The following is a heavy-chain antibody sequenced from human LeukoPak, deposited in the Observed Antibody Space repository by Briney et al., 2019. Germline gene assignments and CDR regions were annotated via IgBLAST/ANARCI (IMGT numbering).Heavy chain of an antibody. CDR1: GYTFTGYY. CDR3: ARAPGGAPPQKFWSGPHNWFDP. V-gene: IGHV1-46*01. Sequence: ASVKVSCKASGYTFTGYYMQSVRQAPGQRLEWMGIINPSGVSTSYSQTFQGRVTMTRDTSTSTVYMELSSLRSEATAVYYCARAPGGAPPQKFWSGPHNWFDPWGRGTLVTVSS. J-gene: IGHJ5*02. CDR2: INPSGVST. D-gene: IGHD3-3*01.